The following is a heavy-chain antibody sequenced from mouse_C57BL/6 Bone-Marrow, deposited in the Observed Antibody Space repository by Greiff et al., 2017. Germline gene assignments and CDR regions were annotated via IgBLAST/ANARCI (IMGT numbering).Heavy chain of an antibody. J-gene: IGHJ2*01. CDR1: GYAFSSSW. CDR2: IYPGDGDT. D-gene: IGHD4-1*01. Sequence: VQLQQSGPELVKPGASVKISCKASGYAFSSSWMNWVKQRPGKGLEWIGRIYPGDGDTNYNGKFKGKATLTADKSSSTAYMPLSSLTSEDSAVYFCARTGKGDYFDYWGQGTTLTVSS. V-gene: IGHV1-82*01. CDR3: ARTGKGDYFDY.